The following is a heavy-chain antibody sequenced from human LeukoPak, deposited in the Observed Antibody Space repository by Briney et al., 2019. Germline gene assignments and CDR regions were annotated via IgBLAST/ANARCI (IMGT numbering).Heavy chain of an antibody. CDR1: GGSISPYH. CDR2: IYNTGST. J-gene: IGHJ5*02. V-gene: IGHV4-59*01. D-gene: IGHD5/OR15-5a*01. Sequence: SETLSLTCTVSGGSISPYHWSWARQPPGKGLEWIGYIYNTGSTNYNPSLKSRVTISVDTSKNQFSLNLTSVTAADTAVYYCVYYSIVSGCFDPWGQGTLVTVSS. CDR3: VYYSIVSGCFDP.